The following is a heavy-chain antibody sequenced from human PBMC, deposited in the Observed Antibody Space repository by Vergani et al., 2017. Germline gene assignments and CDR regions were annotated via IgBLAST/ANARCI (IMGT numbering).Heavy chain of an antibody. J-gene: IGHJ4*02. V-gene: IGHV4-39*01. CDR2: IYYSGST. CDR3: ARYGFAAGRSY. Sequence: QLQLQESGPGLVKPSETLSLTCTVSGGSISSSSYYWGWLRQPPGKGLEWIGSIYYSGSTYYNPSLKSRVTISVDTSKNQFSLKLSSVTAADTAVYYCARYGFAAGRSYWGQGTLVTVSS. D-gene: IGHD6-13*01. CDR1: GGSISSSSYY.